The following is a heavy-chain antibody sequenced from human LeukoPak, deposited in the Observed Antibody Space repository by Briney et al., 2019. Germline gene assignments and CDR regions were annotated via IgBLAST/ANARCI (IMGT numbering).Heavy chain of an antibody. V-gene: IGHV4-59*01. CDR3: ARVNYYGSESYYNVWYFDY. D-gene: IGHD3-10*01. CDR1: GGSISSYY. CDR2: IYYSGST. Sequence: SETLSLTCTVSGGSISSYYWSWIRQPPGKGLEWIGYIYYSGSTNYNPSLKSRVTISVDTSKNQFSLKLSSVTAADTAVYYCARVNYYGSESYYNVWYFDYWGQGTLVTVSS. J-gene: IGHJ4*02.